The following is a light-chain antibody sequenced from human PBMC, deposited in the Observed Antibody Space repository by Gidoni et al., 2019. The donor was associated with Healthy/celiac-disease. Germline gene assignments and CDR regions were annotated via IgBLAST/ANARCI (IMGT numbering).Light chain of an antibody. CDR3: QSADSSGLVV. Sequence: SYELTQPPSVSVSPGQTARITCSGDALPKQYAYWYQQKPGQAPVLVIYHDSERPSGIPERFSGSSSGTTVTLTISGVQAEDEADYYCQSADSSGLVVFGGGTKLTVL. J-gene: IGLJ2*01. V-gene: IGLV3-25*03. CDR1: ALPKQY. CDR2: HDS.